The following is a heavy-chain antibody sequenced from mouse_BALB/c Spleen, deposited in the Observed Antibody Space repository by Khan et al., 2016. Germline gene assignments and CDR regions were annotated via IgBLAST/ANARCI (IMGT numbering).Heavy chain of an antibody. CDR2: ISTYYGDA. D-gene: IGHD1-1*01. V-gene: IGHV1S137*01. Sequence: QVQLQQSGAELVRPGVSVKIPCKGSGYTFTDYAMHWVKQSHTKSLEWIGVISTYYGDASYNQKFKGKATMTVDESSSTAYMELARLTSEASAICDCARYYYGSRFAMDYWGQGTSVTVSS. CDR3: ARYYYGSRFAMDY. J-gene: IGHJ4*01. CDR1: GYTFTDYA.